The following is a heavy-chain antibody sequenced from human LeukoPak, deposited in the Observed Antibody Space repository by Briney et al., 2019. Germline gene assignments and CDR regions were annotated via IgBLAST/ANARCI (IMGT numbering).Heavy chain of an antibody. CDR1: GFTFSNYE. J-gene: IGHJ4*02. CDR2: ISSSGSTI. V-gene: IGHV3-48*03. D-gene: IGHD5-18*01. CDR3: AQIYTYGSSQFDY. Sequence: PGGSLRLSCAASGFTFSNYEMNWVRQAPGKGLEWVSYISSSGSTIYYADSVKGRFTISRDNAKKSLYLQMNSLRAEDTAVYYCAQIYTYGSSQFDYWGQGTLVTVSS.